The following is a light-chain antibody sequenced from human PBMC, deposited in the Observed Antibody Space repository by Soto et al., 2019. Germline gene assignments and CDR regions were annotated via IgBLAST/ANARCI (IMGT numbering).Light chain of an antibody. V-gene: IGLV2-8*01. CDR2: EVN. CDR1: SSDVGGYKY. CDR3: SSYAGINNLGV. J-gene: IGLJ1*01. Sequence: QSALTQPPSASGSPGQSVTISCTGTSSDVGGYKYVSWYQQHPGKAPKLMIFEVNKRPSGVPDRFSGSKSGNTASLPVSGLQAEDEADYYFSSYAGINNLGVFGTGTKVTVL.